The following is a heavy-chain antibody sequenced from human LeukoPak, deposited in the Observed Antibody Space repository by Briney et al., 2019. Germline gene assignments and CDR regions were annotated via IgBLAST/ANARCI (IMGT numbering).Heavy chain of an antibody. CDR2: IYSSGSA. CDR1: GGSISSYY. D-gene: IGHD3-22*01. J-gene: IGHJ4*01. Sequence: SETLSLTCTVSGGSISSYYWSWIRQPPGKGLEWIGYIYSSGSANYNPSLKSRVIISGDTSKNQISLNLTSLTAADTAVYFCARHRDYYDTWGHGTLVTVSS. CDR3: ARHRDYYDT. V-gene: IGHV4-59*08.